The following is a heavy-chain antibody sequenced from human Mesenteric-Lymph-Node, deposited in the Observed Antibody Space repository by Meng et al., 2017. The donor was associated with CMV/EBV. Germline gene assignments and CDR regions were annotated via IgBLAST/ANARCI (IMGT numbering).Heavy chain of an antibody. Sequence: GESLKISCAASGFTLNDYSMNWVRQAPGKGLEWVSSISSGSSYIYYADSVKGRFTLSRDNAKNSLDLQMNTLRAEDTAVYYCARDRSIMITSGGVHGMDVWGQGTTVTVSS. J-gene: IGHJ6*02. CDR2: ISSGSSYI. CDR3: ARDRSIMITSGGVHGMDV. D-gene: IGHD3-16*01. CDR1: GFTLNDYS. V-gene: IGHV3-21*04.